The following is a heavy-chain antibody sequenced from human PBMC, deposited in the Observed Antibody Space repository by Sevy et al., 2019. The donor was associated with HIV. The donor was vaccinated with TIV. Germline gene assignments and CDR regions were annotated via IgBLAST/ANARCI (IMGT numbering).Heavy chain of an antibody. D-gene: IGHD6-19*01. J-gene: IGHJ4*02. CDR3: AAVAGTDILGYYYQH. CDR2: MYHKGTT. V-gene: IGHV4-4*02. CDR1: GLSITGSYR. Sequence: SETLSLTCAVSGLSITGSYRWSWVRQSPGKGLEWLGDMYHKGTTNYNPSLKSRVTISIDKSKSQFSLKINSITAADTGLYFCAAVAGTDILGYYYQHWGRGTQVTVSS.